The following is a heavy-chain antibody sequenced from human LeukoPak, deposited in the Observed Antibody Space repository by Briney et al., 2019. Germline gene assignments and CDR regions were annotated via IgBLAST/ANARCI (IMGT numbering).Heavy chain of an antibody. Sequence: SVKVSCKASGGTFSSYAISWVRQAPGQGLEWMGGIIPIFGIANYAQKFQGRVTITADESTSTAYMELSSLRSEDTAVYYCARDIVVVPAAIPDAFDIWGQGTMVTVPS. CDR3: ARDIVVVPAAIPDAFDI. V-gene: IGHV1-69*13. D-gene: IGHD2-2*02. CDR2: IIPIFGIA. J-gene: IGHJ3*02. CDR1: GGTFSSYA.